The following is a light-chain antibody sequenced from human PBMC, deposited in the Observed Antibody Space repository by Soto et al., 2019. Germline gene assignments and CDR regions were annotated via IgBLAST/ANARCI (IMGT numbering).Light chain of an antibody. J-gene: IGKJ1*01. Sequence: DIQMTQSPPTLSASVGDRVTITCRASQTIYRWLAWYQQKPGKAPKLLIFGASNLESGVPSRFSGSGSGTEFTLTISSLQPDDFATYYCQQYNIYWTFGQGTKVDI. CDR1: QTIYRW. V-gene: IGKV1-5*03. CDR2: GAS. CDR3: QQYNIYWT.